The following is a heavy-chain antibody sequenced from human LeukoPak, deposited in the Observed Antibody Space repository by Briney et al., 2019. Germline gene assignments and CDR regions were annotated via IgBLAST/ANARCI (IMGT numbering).Heavy chain of an antibody. V-gene: IGHV3-7*01. D-gene: IGHD1/OR15-1a*01. J-gene: IGHJ4*02. CDR3: ARDGFVGTADY. CDR2: INQDGSEK. CDR1: EFTFRGYW. Sequence: GGSLRLFCAASEFTFRGYWMNGVRQAPGKGPEGVANINQDGSEKHYVDSVKGRFTISRDNAKNSLFLQMNSLRVEDTAVFYCARDGFVGTADYWGQGTLVTVSS.